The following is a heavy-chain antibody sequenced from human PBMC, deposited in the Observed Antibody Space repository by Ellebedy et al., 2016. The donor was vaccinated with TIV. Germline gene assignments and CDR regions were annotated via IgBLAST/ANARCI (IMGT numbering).Heavy chain of an antibody. CDR1: GLTFSDHH. D-gene: IGHD6-13*01. V-gene: IGHV3-30*18. J-gene: IGHJ4*02. CDR3: AKDRTSGWSFDY. Sequence: GESLKISCVASGLTFSDHHIDWVRQAPGKGLEWVAIMSSDGSDKRYADSVRGRFTISRDNSKNTLYLQMNSLRSEDTAVYYCAKDRTSGWSFDYWGQGTLVTVSS. CDR2: MSSDGSDK.